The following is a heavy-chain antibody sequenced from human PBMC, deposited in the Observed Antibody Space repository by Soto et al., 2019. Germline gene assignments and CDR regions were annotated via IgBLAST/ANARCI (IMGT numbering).Heavy chain of an antibody. CDR2: IYYSGST. CDR3: ATALSSSSSYYYYGMDC. D-gene: IGHD6-6*01. J-gene: IGHJ6*02. CDR1: GVSISSYY. V-gene: IGHV4-59*01. Sequence: PXETLSLTCPVSGVSISSYYGSWIRPLPGKGLEWIGYIYYSGSTNYNPSLKSRVTISVDTSKNQFSLQLSSVTAAATAVYYCATALSSSSSYYYYGMDCWGQGTTVTVSS.